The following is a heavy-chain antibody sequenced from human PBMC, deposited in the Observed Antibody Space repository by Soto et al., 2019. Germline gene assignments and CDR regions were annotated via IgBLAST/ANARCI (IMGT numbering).Heavy chain of an antibody. V-gene: IGHV3-30*04. D-gene: IGHD1-1*01. Sequence: QVQVVESGGGVVQPGRSLRLSCAASGFTFSRYAIHWVRQAPGKGLEWVAVISSDGSNKYYVDSVKGRFTISRDNSQNTLYLQMNSLRDEDPALYYCARSRNIAVADTYDFWGQGTLVTVYS. CDR3: ARSRNIAVADTYDF. J-gene: IGHJ4*02. CDR2: ISSDGSNK. CDR1: GFTFSRYA.